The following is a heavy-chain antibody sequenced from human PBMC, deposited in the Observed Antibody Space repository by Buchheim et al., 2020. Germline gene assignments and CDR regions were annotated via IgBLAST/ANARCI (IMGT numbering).Heavy chain of an antibody. CDR3: AKVGYGSGNYLLRSIDY. V-gene: IGHV3-30*18. D-gene: IGHD3-10*01. J-gene: IGHJ4*02. CDR2: TSYDGRNE. CDR1: GFNFSTFG. Sequence: QVQLVESGGGVVQPGGSLRLSCAAYGFNFSTFGMHWGRQAPGKGLEWVAVTSYDGRNEYYEDYVKGRFTISRDHSKNKLYLQLNSLGAEDTAVYYCAKVGYGSGNYLLRSIDYWGQGTL.